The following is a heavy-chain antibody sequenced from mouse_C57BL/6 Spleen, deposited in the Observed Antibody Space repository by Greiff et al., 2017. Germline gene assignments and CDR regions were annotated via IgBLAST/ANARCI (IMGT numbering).Heavy chain of an antibody. Sequence: QVQLQQSGAELAKPGASVKLSCKASGYTFTSYWMHWVKQRPGQGLEWIGYINPSSGYTKYNQKFKDKATLTADKSPSTAYMHLSSLTYEDSAVYYCARSGGSSYWYFDVWGTGTTVTVSS. CDR2: INPSSGYT. D-gene: IGHD1-1*01. CDR3: ARSGGSSYWYFDV. V-gene: IGHV1-7*01. J-gene: IGHJ1*03. CDR1: GYTFTSYW.